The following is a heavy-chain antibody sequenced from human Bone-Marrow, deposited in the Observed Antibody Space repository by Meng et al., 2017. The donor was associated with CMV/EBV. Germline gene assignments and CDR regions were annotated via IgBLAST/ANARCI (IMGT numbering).Heavy chain of an antibody. J-gene: IGHJ6*02. D-gene: IGHD2/OR15-2a*01. V-gene: IGHV3-33*06. CDR3: AKQAIAGGYFYYGMEV. Sequence: GESLKISCAASGFLFSSYAIHWVRQAPGKGLEWVAVIWYDGSNKYYADSVKGRFTISRDNSKNTLYLQMNSLKAEDTAVYYCAKQAIAGGYFYYGMEVWGQGTTVTVSS. CDR2: IWYDGSNK. CDR1: GFLFSSYA.